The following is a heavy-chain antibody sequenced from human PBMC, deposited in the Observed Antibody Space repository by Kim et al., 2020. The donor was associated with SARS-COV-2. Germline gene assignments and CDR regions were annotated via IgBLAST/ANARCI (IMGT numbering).Heavy chain of an antibody. CDR2: ISDSGRNT. CDR3: DASDF. CDR1: GFTFGIYA. Sequence: GVSLRLSCAASGFTFGIYAMSWARQAPGKGLEWVSTISDSGRNTHYADSVKGRFTISRDNSMNTLYLQMNSLRAEDTAVYYCDASDFWGQGTLVTVSS. J-gene: IGHJ4*02. V-gene: IGHV3-23*01.